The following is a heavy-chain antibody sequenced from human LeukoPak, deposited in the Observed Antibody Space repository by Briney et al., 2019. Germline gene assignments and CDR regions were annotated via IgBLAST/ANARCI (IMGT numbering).Heavy chain of an antibody. J-gene: IGHJ3*02. CDR3: ARPSATFDAFDI. V-gene: IGHV1-18*01. CDR1: GYTFTSYX. Sequence: ASVKVSCKASGYTFTSYXISWVRQAPGQGLEWMGWISAYNGNTNYAQKLQGRVTMTTDTSTSTAYMELRSLRSDDTAVYYCARPSATFDAFDIWGQGTMVTVSS. CDR2: ISAYNGNT.